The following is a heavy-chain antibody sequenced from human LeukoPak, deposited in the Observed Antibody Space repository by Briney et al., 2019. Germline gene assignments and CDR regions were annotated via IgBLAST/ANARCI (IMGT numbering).Heavy chain of an antibody. Sequence: PGRSLRFSCAVSEFTVSSTYMSWVRQAPGKGLEWVSLMYSFGNTYYADSVKGRFTISRDNSKNTLYLQMNSLRAEDTALYYCARGKPVTGTPDYYSYGMDVWGQGTMVTVSS. D-gene: IGHD1-20*01. CDR2: MYSFGNT. CDR1: EFTVSSTY. CDR3: ARGKPVTGTPDYYSYGMDV. J-gene: IGHJ6*02. V-gene: IGHV3-53*01.